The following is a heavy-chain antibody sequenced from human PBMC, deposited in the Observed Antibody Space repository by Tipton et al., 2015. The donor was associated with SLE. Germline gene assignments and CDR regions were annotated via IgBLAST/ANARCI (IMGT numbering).Heavy chain of an antibody. J-gene: IGHJ5*02. V-gene: IGHV4-34*01. CDR1: GGSVSGYY. CDR3: AREASYCGGDCYPSWFDP. CDR2: INHSGST. D-gene: IGHD2-21*01. Sequence: TLSLTCAVSGGSVSGYYWSWIRQPPGKGLEWIGEINHSGSTNYNPSLKSQVTISVDTSKNQFSLKLSSVTAADTAVYYCAREASYCGGDCYPSWFDPWGQGTLVTVSS.